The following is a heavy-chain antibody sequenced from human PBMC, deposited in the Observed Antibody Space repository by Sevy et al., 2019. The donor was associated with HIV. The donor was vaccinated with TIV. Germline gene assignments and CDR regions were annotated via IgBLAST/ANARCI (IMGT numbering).Heavy chain of an antibody. CDR1: GYSFTSHW. CDR2: IFPDDSDT. J-gene: IGHJ4*01. D-gene: IGHD3-22*01. CDR3: ATSRSWYLGSSGYYIY. V-gene: IGHV5-51*01. Sequence: GESLKISCQGSGYSFTSHWIGWVRHMPGKGLEWMGIIFPDDSDTRYSPSFQGQVTFSADKSINTAYLQWSSLKASDTAMSDCATSRSWYLGSSGYYIYWGHGTLVTVSS.